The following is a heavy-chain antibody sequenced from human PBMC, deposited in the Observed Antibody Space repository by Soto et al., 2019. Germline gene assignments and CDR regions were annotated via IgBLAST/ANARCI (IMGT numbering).Heavy chain of an antibody. Sequence: GGSLRLSCAASGFTFSSYAMHWVRQAPGKGLEWVAVISYDGSNKYYADSVKGRFTISRDNSKNTLYLQMNSLRAEDTAVYYCARDYRSTADYWGQGTLVTVSS. CDR2: ISYDGSNK. V-gene: IGHV3-30-3*01. CDR1: GFTFSSYA. CDR3: ARDYRSTADY. J-gene: IGHJ4*02.